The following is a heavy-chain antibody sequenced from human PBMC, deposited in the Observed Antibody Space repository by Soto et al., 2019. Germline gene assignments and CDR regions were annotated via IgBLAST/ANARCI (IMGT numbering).Heavy chain of an antibody. CDR3: AKGDCGGDCYSFDAFDI. CDR1: GFTFSSYG. J-gene: IGHJ3*02. V-gene: IGHV3-30*18. Sequence: QVQLVESGGGVVQPGRSLRLSCAASGFTFSSYGMRWVRQAPGVGLEWVAVISYDGSNKYYADSVKGRFTISRDNSKNTLYLQMNSLRAEDTAVYYCAKGDCGGDCYSFDAFDIWGPRDNGHRLF. D-gene: IGHD2-21*02. CDR2: ISYDGSNK.